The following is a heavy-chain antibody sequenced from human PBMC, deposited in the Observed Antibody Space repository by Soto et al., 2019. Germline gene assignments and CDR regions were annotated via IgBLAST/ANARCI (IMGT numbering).Heavy chain of an antibody. D-gene: IGHD6-13*01. Sequence: GSLRLSCAASGFTFSSYGMHWVRQAPGKGLEWVAVISYDGSNKYYADSVKGRFTISRDNSKNTLYLQMNSLRAEDTAVYYCAKDPVAAAGLFDYWGQGTLVTVSS. CDR2: ISYDGSNK. CDR3: AKDPVAAAGLFDY. CDR1: GFTFSSYG. J-gene: IGHJ4*02. V-gene: IGHV3-30*18.